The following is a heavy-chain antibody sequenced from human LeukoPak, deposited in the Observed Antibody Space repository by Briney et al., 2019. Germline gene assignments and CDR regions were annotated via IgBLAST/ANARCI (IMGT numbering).Heavy chain of an antibody. CDR3: ARAVVTSTFYYYYYMDV. Sequence: PGGSLRLSCAASGFTFSSYSMNWVRQAPGKGLEWLSYISSSSSTIYYADSVQGRFTISRDNAQNSLYLLMNSLRAEDTAVYYCARAVVTSTFYYYYYMDVWGKGTTVTVSS. D-gene: IGHD2-2*01. CDR1: GFTFSSYS. V-gene: IGHV3-48*01. CDR2: ISSSSSTI. J-gene: IGHJ6*03.